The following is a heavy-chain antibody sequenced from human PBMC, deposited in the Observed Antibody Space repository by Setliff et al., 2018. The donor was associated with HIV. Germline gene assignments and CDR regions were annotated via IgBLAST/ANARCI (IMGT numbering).Heavy chain of an antibody. CDR2: IHDSGRT. V-gene: IGHV4-38-2*01. Sequence: PSETLSLTCGVSGYSLTSGYYWGWIRQPPGKGLEWIGSIHDSGRTYYNPSLKSRVTISVDTSKNQFSLKLSSVTAADTAVYYCARSPGFWYFDLWGPGTLVTVSS. J-gene: IGHJ2*01. CDR1: GYSLTSGYY. CDR3: ARSPGFWYFDL.